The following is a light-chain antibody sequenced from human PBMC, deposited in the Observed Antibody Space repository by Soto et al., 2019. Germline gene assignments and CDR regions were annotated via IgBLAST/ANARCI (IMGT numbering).Light chain of an antibody. CDR3: QSYDSSLSGSVV. CDR1: SSNSGAGYD. V-gene: IGLV1-40*01. Sequence: QSVLTQPPSVSGAPGQRVTIACTGSSSNSGAGYDVHWYQQLPGTAPKLLIYGNSNRPSGFPDRFSGSKSGTSASLAITGLQAEDEADYYCQSYDSSLSGSVVFGGGTKLTVL. CDR2: GNS. J-gene: IGLJ2*01.